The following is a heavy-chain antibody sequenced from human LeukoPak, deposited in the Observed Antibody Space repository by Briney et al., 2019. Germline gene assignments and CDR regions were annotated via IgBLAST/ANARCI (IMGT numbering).Heavy chain of an antibody. CDR3: ARDFSSWYERPHTGFDY. CDR1: GFTFTSSA. J-gene: IGHJ4*02. Sequence: SVKVSCKASGFTFTSSAVQWVRQARGQRLEWIGWIVVGSGNTNYAQKFQERVTITRDMSTSTAYMELSSLRSEDTAVYYCARDFSSWYERPHTGFDYWGQGTLVTVSS. V-gene: IGHV1-58*01. CDR2: IVVGSGNT. D-gene: IGHD6-13*01.